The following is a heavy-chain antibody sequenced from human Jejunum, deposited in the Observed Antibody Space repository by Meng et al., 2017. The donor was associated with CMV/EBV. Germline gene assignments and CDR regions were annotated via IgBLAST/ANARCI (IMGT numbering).Heavy chain of an antibody. D-gene: IGHD2-15*01. V-gene: IGHV7-4-1*02. CDR3: ARTGYCAGGRCDKFDY. CDR1: YNFTTYA. J-gene: IGHJ4*02. CDR2: INTNTGNP. Sequence: YNFTTYAMNWVREAPGHGLEWMGWINTNTGNPTYAQGFTGRFVFSLDTSVSTTYLQISSLKAEDTAVYYCARTGYCAGGRCDKFDYWGQGTLVTVSS.